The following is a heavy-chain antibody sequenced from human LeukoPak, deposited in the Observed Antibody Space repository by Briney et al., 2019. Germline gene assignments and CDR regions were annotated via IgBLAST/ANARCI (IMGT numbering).Heavy chain of an antibody. V-gene: IGHV3-30-3*01. Sequence: GRSLRLSCAASGFTFSSYAMHWVRQAPGKGLEWVAVISCDGSNKYYADSVKGRFTISRDNSKNTLYLQMNSLRAEDTAVYYCARDPSLGGGDDYWGQGTLVTVSS. D-gene: IGHD2-21*02. CDR1: GFTFSSYA. CDR3: ARDPSLGGGDDY. J-gene: IGHJ4*02. CDR2: ISCDGSNK.